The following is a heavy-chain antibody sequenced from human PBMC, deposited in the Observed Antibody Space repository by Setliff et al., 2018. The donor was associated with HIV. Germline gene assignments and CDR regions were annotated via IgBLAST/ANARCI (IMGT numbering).Heavy chain of an antibody. CDR2: IHYNGRT. CDR3: ARYTSKLDWFDP. Sequence: SETLSLTCTVSGDSITNDDYYWGWIRQPPGKGLEWIAIIHYNGRTYYDPSLKSRVTIFVDTSKTQFYLKLRSVAASDTAVYYCARYTSKLDWFDPWGQGTLVTVSS. CDR1: GDSITNDDYY. J-gene: IGHJ5*02. V-gene: IGHV4-39*01. D-gene: IGHD2-2*02.